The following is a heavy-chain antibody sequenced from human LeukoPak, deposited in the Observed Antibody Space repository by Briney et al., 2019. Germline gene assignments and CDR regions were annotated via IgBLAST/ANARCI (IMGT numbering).Heavy chain of an antibody. V-gene: IGHV1-2*02. CDR2: INPNSGGT. J-gene: IGHJ4*02. CDR3: ARSLITIFGVVMDY. D-gene: IGHD3-3*01. Sequence: ASVKVSCKASGYTFTGYYMHWVRQAPGQGLEWMGWINPNSGGTNYAQKFQGRITMTRDTSISTAYTELSRLRSDDTAVYYCARSLITIFGVVMDYWGQGTLVTVSS. CDR1: GYTFTGYY.